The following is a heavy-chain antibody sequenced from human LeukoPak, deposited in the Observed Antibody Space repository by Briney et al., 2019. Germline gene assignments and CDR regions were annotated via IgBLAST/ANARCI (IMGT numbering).Heavy chain of an antibody. Sequence: PGGSLRLSCAASGFTFSDYWMSWVRQAPRKGLEWVANIKQDGSVIYYVDFVKGRFTISRDNAKNSLYLQMNSLRAEDTAVYYCAREAPNWNDGAFDIWGQGTMVTVSS. V-gene: IGHV3-7*03. CDR1: GFTFSDYW. CDR3: AREAPNWNDGAFDI. J-gene: IGHJ3*02. D-gene: IGHD1-1*01. CDR2: IKQDGSVI.